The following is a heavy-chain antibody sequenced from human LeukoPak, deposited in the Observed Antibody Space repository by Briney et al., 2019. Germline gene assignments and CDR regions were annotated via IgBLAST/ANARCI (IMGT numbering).Heavy chain of an antibody. CDR1: GGSISSGDYY. V-gene: IGHV4-30-4*01. D-gene: IGHD6-13*01. CDR2: IYYSGST. CDR3: ARHGSSWSDDAFDI. Sequence: SQTLSLTCTVSGGSISSGDYYWSWIRQPPGKGLEWIGYIYYSGSTYYNPSLKSRLTISVDTSKNQFSLKLSSVTAADTAVYYCARHGSSWSDDAFDIWGQGTMVTVSS. J-gene: IGHJ3*02.